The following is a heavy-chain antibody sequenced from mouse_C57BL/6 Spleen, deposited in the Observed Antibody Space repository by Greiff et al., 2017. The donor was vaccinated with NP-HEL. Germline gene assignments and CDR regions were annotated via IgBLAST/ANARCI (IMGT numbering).Heavy chain of an antibody. D-gene: IGHD3-3*01. CDR2: IDPYSGGT. V-gene: IGHV1-72*01. J-gene: IGHJ4*01. CDR3: ARRILGEAMDY. Sequence: VQLQQPGAELVKPGASVKLSCKASGYTFTSYWMHWVKQRPGRGLEWIGRIDPYSGGTKYNEKFKSKATLTVDKSSSTAYLQLSSLTSEDSAVYYCARRILGEAMDYWGQGTTVTVSS. CDR1: GYTFTSYW.